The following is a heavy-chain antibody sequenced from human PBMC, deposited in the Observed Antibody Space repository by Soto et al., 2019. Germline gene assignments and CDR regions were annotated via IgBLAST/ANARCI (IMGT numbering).Heavy chain of an antibody. V-gene: IGHV1-3*04. D-gene: IGHD5-12*01. CDR3: ARDGGYCGYRLTYYYYIGMDV. CDR2: INIGSGNT. Sequence: ASVKVSCKASGYTFTSYAMHWVRPAPGQRLEWMGWINIGSGNTEYSQNFQDRITITRDTSASTVYMELSSLRSEDTAVYYCARDGGYCGYRLTYYYYIGMDVWGQGTTVTVSS. CDR1: GYTFTSYA. J-gene: IGHJ6*02.